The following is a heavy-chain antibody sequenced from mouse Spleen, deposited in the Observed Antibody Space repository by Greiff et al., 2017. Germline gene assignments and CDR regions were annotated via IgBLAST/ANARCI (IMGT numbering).Heavy chain of an antibody. CDR2: ILPGSGST. V-gene: IGHV1-9*01. J-gene: IGHJ2*01. CDR1: GYTFSSYW. Sequence: VKLMESGAELMKPGASVKISCKATGYTFSSYWIEWVKQRPGHGLEWIGEILPGSGSTNYNEKFKGKATFTADTSSNTAYMQLSSLTSEDSAVYYCARGNYYGSSSYYFDYWGQGTTLTVSS. D-gene: IGHD1-1*01. CDR3: ARGNYYGSSSYYFDY.